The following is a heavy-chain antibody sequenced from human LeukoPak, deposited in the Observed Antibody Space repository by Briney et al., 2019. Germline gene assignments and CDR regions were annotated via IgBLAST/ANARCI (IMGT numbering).Heavy chain of an antibody. CDR3: AKSPGGYFDL. CDR2: MNGDGSST. D-gene: IGHD3-10*01. J-gene: IGHJ2*01. Sequence: GESLQISCAASGFTFSSNWMHWVRQAPGKGLVWVSRMNGDGSSTKYADSVEGRFTISRDNGKNTLYLQMNSLRVEDTAVYYCAKSPGGYFDLWGRGTLVTVSS. V-gene: IGHV3-74*03. CDR1: GFTFSSNW.